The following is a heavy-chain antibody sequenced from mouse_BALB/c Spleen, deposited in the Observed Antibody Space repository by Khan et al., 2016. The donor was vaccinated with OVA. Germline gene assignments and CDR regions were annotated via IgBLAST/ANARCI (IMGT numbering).Heavy chain of an antibody. V-gene: IGHV3-2*02. CDR3: ARKNYYGYAMDY. CDR1: GYSITSGYA. CDR2: ISYSGIT. J-gene: IGHJ4*01. Sequence: EVELVESGPGLVKPSQSLSLTCTVTGYSITSGYAWNWIRQFPGNKLEWMGYISYSGITSYNPSLRSRISITRDTSKNQFFLQLNSVTTEDTATYCCARKNYYGYAMDYWGQGTSVTVSS. D-gene: IGHD1-1*01.